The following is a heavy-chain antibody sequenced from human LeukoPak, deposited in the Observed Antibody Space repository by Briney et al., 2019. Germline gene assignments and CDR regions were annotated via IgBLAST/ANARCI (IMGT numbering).Heavy chain of an antibody. CDR3: ARQKCTSASCLTKNAFDI. CDR2: IYFSGNT. V-gene: IGHV4-39*01. CDR1: GGSISSSSYY. J-gene: IGHJ3*02. D-gene: IGHD2-2*01. Sequence: SETLSLTCTVSGGSISSSSYYWGWIRQPPGKGLEWIGSIYFSGNTYYNPSLKSRVTISVDTSKNQFSLDLSSVTAADTAVYYCARQKCTSASCLTKNAFDIWGQGTMVTVSS.